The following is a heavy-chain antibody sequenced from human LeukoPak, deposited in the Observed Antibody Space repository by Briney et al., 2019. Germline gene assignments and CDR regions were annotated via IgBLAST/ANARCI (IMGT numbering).Heavy chain of an antibody. V-gene: IGHV4-59*01. Sequence: KPSETLSLTCTVSGGSISSYYWSWIRQPPGKGLEWIGYIYYSGSTNYNPSLKSRVTISVDTSKNQFSLKLSSVTAADTAVYYCASAIVAGNYYYMDVWGKGTTVTVSS. J-gene: IGHJ6*03. CDR3: ASAIVAGNYYYMDV. D-gene: IGHD6-19*01. CDR1: GGSISSYY. CDR2: IYYSGST.